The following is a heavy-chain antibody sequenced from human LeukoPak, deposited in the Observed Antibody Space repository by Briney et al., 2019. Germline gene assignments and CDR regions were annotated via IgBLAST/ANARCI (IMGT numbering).Heavy chain of an antibody. J-gene: IGHJ4*02. CDR1: GFTFSSYA. CDR2: ISYDGSNK. D-gene: IGHD1-26*01. Sequence: PGGSLRHSCAASGFTFSSYAMHWVRQAPGKGLEWVAVISYDGSNKYYADSVKGRFTISRDNSKNTLYLQMNSLRAEDTAVYYCARDKSGSLDYWGQGTLVTVSS. CDR3: ARDKSGSLDY. V-gene: IGHV3-30-3*01.